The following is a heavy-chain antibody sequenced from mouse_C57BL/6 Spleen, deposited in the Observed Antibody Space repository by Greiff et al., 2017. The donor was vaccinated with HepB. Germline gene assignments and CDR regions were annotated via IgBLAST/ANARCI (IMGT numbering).Heavy chain of an antibody. V-gene: IGHV5-17*01. D-gene: IGHD1-1*01. J-gene: IGHJ1*03. CDR2: ISSGSSTI. Sequence: EVQGVESGGGLVKPGGSLKLSCAASGFTFSDYGMHWVRQAPEKGLEWVAYISSGSSTIYYADTVKGRFTISRDNAKNTLFLQMTSLRSEDTAMYYCARGHYDGSSHWYFDVWGTGTTVTVSS. CDR1: GFTFSDYG. CDR3: ARGHYDGSSHWYFDV.